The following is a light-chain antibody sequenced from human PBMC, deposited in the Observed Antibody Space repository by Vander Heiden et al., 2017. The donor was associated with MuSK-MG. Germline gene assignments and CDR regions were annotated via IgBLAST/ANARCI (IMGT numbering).Light chain of an antibody. V-gene: IGKV3-15*01. CDR3: QQYNNWPRT. CDR1: QSVSSN. J-gene: IGKJ1*01. CDR2: GAS. Sequence: EIVMTHPPATLSVSPGERATLSGRASQSVSSNLAWYQQKPGQAPRLLIYGASTRATGIPARFSGSGSGTEFTLTISSLQSEDFAVYYCQQYNNWPRTFGQGTKVEIK.